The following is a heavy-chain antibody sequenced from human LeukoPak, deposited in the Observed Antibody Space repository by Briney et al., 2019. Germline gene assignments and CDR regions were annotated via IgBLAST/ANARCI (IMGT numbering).Heavy chain of an antibody. V-gene: IGHV5-51*01. CDR3: ARHAGSGRKDGYNR. D-gene: IGHD5-24*01. CDR2: IYPGDSDT. Sequence: GESLKISCEGSGYSFTNYWIAWVRQMPGKGLEWMAIIYPGDSDTRYSPSFQGQVTISADKSINTAYLQWSSLKASDTAMYYCARHAGSGRKDGYNRWGQGTLVTVSS. CDR1: GYSFTNYW. J-gene: IGHJ4*02.